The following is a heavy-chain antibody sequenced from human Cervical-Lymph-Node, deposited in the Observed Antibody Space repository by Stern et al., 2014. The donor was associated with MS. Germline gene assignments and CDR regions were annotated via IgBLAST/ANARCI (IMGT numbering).Heavy chain of an antibody. CDR2: ISAYNDNT. Sequence: QVQLEESGAEVKKPGASVKVSCEASGYTFTSYGISWVRQAPGQGLEWMGWISAYNDNTKYTQKVQGRVTMTTDTSTSTAYMELRSLRSDDTAVYYCARDSIAVPAKTGDHWGQGTLVTVSS. CDR3: ARDSIAVPAKTGDH. J-gene: IGHJ4*02. V-gene: IGHV1-18*01. D-gene: IGHD2-15*01. CDR1: GYTFTSYG.